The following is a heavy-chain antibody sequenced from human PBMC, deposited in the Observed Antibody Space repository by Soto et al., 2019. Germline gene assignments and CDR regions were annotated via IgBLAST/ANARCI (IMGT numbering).Heavy chain of an antibody. CDR3: ASHYDSSGYYYRGLDY. CDR2: IIPIFGTA. CDR1: GGTFSSYA. J-gene: IGHJ4*02. D-gene: IGHD3-22*01. Sequence: QVQLVQSGAEVKKPGSSVKVSCKASGGTFSSYAISWVRQAPGQGLEWMGVIIPIFGTADYAQKFQGRVTIRADESTSTGNMGLSSLRSEDTAVYYCASHYDSSGYYYRGLDYWGQGTLVTVSS. V-gene: IGHV1-69*12.